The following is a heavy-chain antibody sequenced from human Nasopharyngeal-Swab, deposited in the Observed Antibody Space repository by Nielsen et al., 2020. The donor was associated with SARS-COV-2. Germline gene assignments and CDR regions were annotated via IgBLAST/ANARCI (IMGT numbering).Heavy chain of an antibody. CDR1: GGTFLTFG. V-gene: IGHV1-69*10. CDR2: IIPMVGIT. Sequence: SVKVSCKASGGTFLTFGISWVRQTPGQGLEWMGGIIPMVGITNYAPRFQGRVTMTADKSTSTAYMELSSLRSDDTAMYYCAREPQAGVVTTIDYFDSWGQGTLVTVSS. J-gene: IGHJ4*02. D-gene: IGHD2-21*02. CDR3: AREPQAGVVTTIDYFDS.